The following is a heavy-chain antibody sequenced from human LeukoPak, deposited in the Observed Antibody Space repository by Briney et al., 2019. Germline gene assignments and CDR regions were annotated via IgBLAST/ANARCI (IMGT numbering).Heavy chain of an antibody. Sequence: GASVKVSCKASGYTFTGYYMHWVRQAPGQGLEWMGWINPNSGGTSYAQKFQGRVTMTRDTSISTAYMELSRLRSDDTAVYYCARSPRDPGDYVWESYRYFRLCYFDYWGQGTLVTVSS. J-gene: IGHJ4*02. V-gene: IGHV1-2*02. D-gene: IGHD3-16*02. CDR2: INPNSGGT. CDR3: ARSPRDPGDYVWESYRYFRLCYFDY. CDR1: GYTFTGYY.